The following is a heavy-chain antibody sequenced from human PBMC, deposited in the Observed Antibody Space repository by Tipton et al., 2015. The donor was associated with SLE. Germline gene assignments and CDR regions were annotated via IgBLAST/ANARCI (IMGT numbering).Heavy chain of an antibody. V-gene: IGHV4-61*01. CDR1: GGSVSSGSYY. CDR2: IYYSGST. Sequence: TLSLTCTVSGGSVSSGSYYWSWIRQPPGKGLEWIGYIYYSGSTNYNPSLKSRVTISVDTSKNQFSLKLSSVTAADTAVYYCARGRSYFDYWGQGTLVTVSS. CDR3: ARGRSYFDY. J-gene: IGHJ4*02.